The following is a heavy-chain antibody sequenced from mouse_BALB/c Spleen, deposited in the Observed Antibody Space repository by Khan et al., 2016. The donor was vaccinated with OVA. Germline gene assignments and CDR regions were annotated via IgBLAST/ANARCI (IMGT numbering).Heavy chain of an antibody. CDR1: GYTFTSYW. CDR3: ARDYERVAY. D-gene: IGHD1-1*01. Sequence: QVQLQQSGAELAKPGASVKMSCKASGYTFTSYWMHWIKQRPGQGLEWIGYINPITVYTEYNQKFKDKATLTADKSSNTAYMQLSSLTSEDSAVYYCARDYERVAYWGQGTLVTVSA. J-gene: IGHJ3*01. V-gene: IGHV1-7*01. CDR2: INPITVYT.